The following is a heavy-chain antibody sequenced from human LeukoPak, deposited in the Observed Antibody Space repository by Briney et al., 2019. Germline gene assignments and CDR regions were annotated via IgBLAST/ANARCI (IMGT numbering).Heavy chain of an antibody. CDR1: GFTFDDYG. D-gene: IGHD3-3*01. V-gene: IGHV3-20*04. Sequence: PGGSLRLSCAASGFTFDDYGMSWVRQAPGKGLEWVSGINWNGGSTGYADSVKGRFTISRDNAKNSLNLQMNSLRAEDTALYYCARDGTGSYYDFWSGFDYWGQGTLVTVSS. CDR2: INWNGGST. J-gene: IGHJ4*02. CDR3: ARDGTGSYYDFWSGFDY.